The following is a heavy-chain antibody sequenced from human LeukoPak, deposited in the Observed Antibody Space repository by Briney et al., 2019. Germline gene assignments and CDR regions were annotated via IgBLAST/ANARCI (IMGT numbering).Heavy chain of an antibody. CDR3: ARTIAVAGGDY. CDR1: GYSISSGYY. J-gene: IGHJ4*02. D-gene: IGHD6-19*01. Sequence: PSETLSLTCAVSGYSISSGYYWDWIRQPPGEGLEWIGSIYHSGSTYYNPSLKSRVTISVDTSKNQFSLKLSSVTAADTAVYYCARTIAVAGGDYWGQGTLVTVSS. V-gene: IGHV4-38-2*01. CDR2: IYHSGST.